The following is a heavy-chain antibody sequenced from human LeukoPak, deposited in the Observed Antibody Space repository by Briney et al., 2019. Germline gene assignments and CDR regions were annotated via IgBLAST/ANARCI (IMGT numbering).Heavy chain of an antibody. V-gene: IGHV3-53*01. J-gene: IGHJ4*02. Sequence: GGSLRLSCAASGFTVSSNYMSWVRQAPGKGLEWVSVIYSGGSTYYADSVKGRFTISRDNSKNALYLQLNSLRAEDTAVYYCAKDLGYCSSTSCSWDYWGQGTLVTVSS. D-gene: IGHD2-2*01. CDR2: IYSGGST. CDR1: GFTVSSNY. CDR3: AKDLGYCSSTSCSWDY.